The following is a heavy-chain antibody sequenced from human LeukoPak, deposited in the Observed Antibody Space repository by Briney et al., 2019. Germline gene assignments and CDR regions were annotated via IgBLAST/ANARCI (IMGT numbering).Heavy chain of an antibody. Sequence: GASVKVSCKASGYTFTSYGISWVRQAPGQGLEWMGWISAYNGNTNYAQKLQGRVTMTTDTSTSTAYMELRSLRSDDTAVYYCARDRSRGWYSDGEGGNWFDPWGQGTLVTVSS. D-gene: IGHD6-19*01. V-gene: IGHV1-18*01. CDR2: ISAYNGNT. J-gene: IGHJ5*02. CDR3: ARDRSRGWYSDGEGGNWFDP. CDR1: GYTFTSYG.